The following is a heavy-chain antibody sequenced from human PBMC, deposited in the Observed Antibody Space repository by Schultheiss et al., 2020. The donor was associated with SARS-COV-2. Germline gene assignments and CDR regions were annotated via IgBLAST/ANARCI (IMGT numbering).Heavy chain of an antibody. V-gene: IGHV3-23*01. CDR3: TTTRTWYYDFWSGYYFDY. D-gene: IGHD3-3*01. J-gene: IGHJ4*02. CDR2: ISGSGGST. CDR1: GFTFSSYA. Sequence: GGSLRLSCAASGFTFSSYAMSWVRQAPGKGLEWVSAISGSGGSTYYADSVKGRFTISRDNSKNTLYLQMNSLRAEDTAVYYCTTTRTWYYDFWSGYYFDYWGQGTLVTVSS.